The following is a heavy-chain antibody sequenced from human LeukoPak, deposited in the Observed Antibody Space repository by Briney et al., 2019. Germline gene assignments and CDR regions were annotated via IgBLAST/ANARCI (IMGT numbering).Heavy chain of an antibody. V-gene: IGHV3-23*01. CDR2: ISGSGGST. CDR1: GFTFSSYA. J-gene: IGHJ5*02. CDR3: AKLGYCSGGSCFQTSFDP. Sequence: PGGSLRLSCAASGFTFSSYAMSWVRQAPGKGLEWVSAISGSGGSTYYADSVKGRFTISRDNSKNTLYLQMNSLRAEDTAVYYCAKLGYCSGGSCFQTSFDPWGQGILVTVSS. D-gene: IGHD2-15*01.